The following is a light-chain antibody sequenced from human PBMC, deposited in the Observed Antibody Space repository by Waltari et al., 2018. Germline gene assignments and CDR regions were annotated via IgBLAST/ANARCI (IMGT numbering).Light chain of an antibody. J-gene: IGLJ3*02. CDR1: SDINIGASR. CDR2: YKSDSDK. Sequence: QAVLTQPSSLSASPGASASLTCTLRSDINIGASRLYWYQQKPGSPPQYLLRYKSDSDKQQGSGVPSRFSGSKDASANAGILLISGLQSEDEADYYCMIWHSSAWVFGGGTKLTVL. V-gene: IGLV5-45*03. CDR3: MIWHSSAWV.